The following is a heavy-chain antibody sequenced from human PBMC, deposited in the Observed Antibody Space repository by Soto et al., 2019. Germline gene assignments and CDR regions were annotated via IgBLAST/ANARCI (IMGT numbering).Heavy chain of an antibody. CDR2: IYYSGST. D-gene: IGHD3-10*01. CDR3: ARDLMVRGVRQGYFDY. V-gene: IGHV4-30-4*01. CDR1: GGSISSGDYY. Sequence: QVQLQESGPGLVKPSQTLSLTCTVSGGSISSGDYYWSWIRQPPGKGLEWIGYIYYSGSTYYNPSLKSRVTISVDPSKNQFSLKLSSVTAADTAVYYCARDLMVRGVRQGYFDYWGQGTLVTVSS. J-gene: IGHJ4*02.